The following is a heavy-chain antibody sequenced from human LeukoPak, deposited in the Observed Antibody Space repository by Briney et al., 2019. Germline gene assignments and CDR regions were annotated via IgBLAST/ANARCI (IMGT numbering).Heavy chain of an antibody. Sequence: ASVKVSCKASGYTFTSYYMRWVRQAPGQGLEWMGIINPSGGSTSYAQKFQGRVTMTRDTSTSTVYMELSSLRSEDTAVYYCARDILTGYYPTYWGQGTLVTVSS. D-gene: IGHD3-9*01. CDR1: GYTFTSYY. CDR3: ARDILTGYYPTY. V-gene: IGHV1-46*01. CDR2: INPSGGST. J-gene: IGHJ4*02.